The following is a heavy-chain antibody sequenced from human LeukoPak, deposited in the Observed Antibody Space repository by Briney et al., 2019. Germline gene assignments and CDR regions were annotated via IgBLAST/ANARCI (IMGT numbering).Heavy chain of an antibody. J-gene: IGHJ4*02. V-gene: IGHV7-4-1*02. D-gene: IGHD2-2*01. CDR2: INTNTGNP. CDR1: GYTFTSYA. Sequence: ASVKVSCKASGYTFTSYAMNWVRQAPGQGLEWMGWINTNTGNPTYAQSFTGRFVFSLDTSVSTAYLQISSLKAEDTAAYYCARTVVVPAAMLGYWGQGTLVTVSS. CDR3: ARTVVVPAAMLGY.